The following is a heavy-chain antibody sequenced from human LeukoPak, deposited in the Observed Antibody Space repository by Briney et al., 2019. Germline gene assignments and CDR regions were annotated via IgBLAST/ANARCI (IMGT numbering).Heavy chain of an antibody. Sequence: AASVKVSCKASGYTFTGYNMHWVRQAPGQGLEWMGWINPNSGGTNYAQKFQGRVTMTRDTSISTAYMELSRLRSDDTAVYYCASVSYDSSGYYSGEDYWGQGTLVTVSS. D-gene: IGHD3-22*01. CDR3: ASVSYDSSGYYSGEDY. J-gene: IGHJ4*02. V-gene: IGHV1-2*02. CDR1: GYTFTGYN. CDR2: INPNSGGT.